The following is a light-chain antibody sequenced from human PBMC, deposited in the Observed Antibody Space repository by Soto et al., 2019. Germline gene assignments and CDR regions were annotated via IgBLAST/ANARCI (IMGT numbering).Light chain of an antibody. Sequence: LRIINTGTSSDVGGYKYVSWYQQHPGKAPKLLIYDVSNRPSGVSDRFSGSKSGNTASLTISGLQSEDEADYYCSSYTSSSSYVFGTGTKFTVL. V-gene: IGLV2-14*04. CDR3: SSYTSSSSYV. CDR1: SSDVGGYKY. CDR2: DVS. J-gene: IGLJ1*01.